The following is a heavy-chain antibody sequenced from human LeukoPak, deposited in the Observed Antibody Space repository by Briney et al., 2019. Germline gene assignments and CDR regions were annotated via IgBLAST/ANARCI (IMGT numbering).Heavy chain of an antibody. CDR3: ARDRLYGPPDY. Sequence: PGGSLRLSCAASGFIFSSYWMSCVRQAPGKGLEWLANIKQDGSEKYYVDSVKGRFTISRDNAKHSLSLQMNSLRAEDTAVYYCARDRLYGPPDYWGQGTLVTVSS. V-gene: IGHV3-7*01. J-gene: IGHJ4*02. CDR1: GFIFSSYW. D-gene: IGHD4-17*01. CDR2: IKQDGSEK.